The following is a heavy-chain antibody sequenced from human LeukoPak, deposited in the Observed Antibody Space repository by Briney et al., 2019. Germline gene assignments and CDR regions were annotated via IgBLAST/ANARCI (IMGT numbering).Heavy chain of an antibody. CDR3: ASIRSYGTY. Sequence: SETLSLTCAVYGGSFSGYYWSWIRQPPGKGLEWIGEINHSGSTNYNPSLKSRVTISVDTSKSQFSLKLSSVTAADTAVYYCASIRSYGTYWGQGTLVTVSS. CDR1: GGSFSGYY. V-gene: IGHV4-34*01. D-gene: IGHD5-18*01. CDR2: INHSGST. J-gene: IGHJ4*02.